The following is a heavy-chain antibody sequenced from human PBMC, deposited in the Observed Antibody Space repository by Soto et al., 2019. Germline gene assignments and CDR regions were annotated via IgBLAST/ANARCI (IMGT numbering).Heavy chain of an antibody. CDR2: IYKSGST. D-gene: IGHD2-2*01. CDR1: GGSISGYS. Sequence: SETLSLTCTVSGGSISGYSWTWIRQPPGKGLEWIGYIYKSGSTNYNPSLKSRVTISVDTSKSQLSLKLTSVTAADTAVYYCARGKPNCSSSSCYFDYWGQGALVTVSS. J-gene: IGHJ4*02. CDR3: ARGKPNCSSSSCYFDY. V-gene: IGHV4-59*01.